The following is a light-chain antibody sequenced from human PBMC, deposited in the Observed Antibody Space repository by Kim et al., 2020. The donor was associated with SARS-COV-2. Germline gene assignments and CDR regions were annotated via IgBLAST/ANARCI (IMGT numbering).Light chain of an antibody. J-gene: IGKJ2*01. V-gene: IGKV3-20*01. CDR2: GAS. Sequence: EIVLTQSPGPLSLSPGERATLSCRASQSVSSSYLAWYQQKPGQAPRLLIYGASSRATGIPDRFSGSGSGTDFTLTISRLEPEDFAVYYCQQNGSSPYTFGQGTKLQI. CDR3: QQNGSSPYT. CDR1: QSVSSSY.